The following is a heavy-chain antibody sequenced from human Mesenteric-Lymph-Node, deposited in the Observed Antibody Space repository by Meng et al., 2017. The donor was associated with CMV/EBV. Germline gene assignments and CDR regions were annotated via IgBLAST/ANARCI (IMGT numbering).Heavy chain of an antibody. CDR1: GFTFSSYS. V-gene: IGHV3-21*01. Sequence: GGSLRLSCAASGFTFSSYSMNWVRQAPGKGLEWVSSISSSSSYIYYADSVKGRFTISRDNAKNSLYLQMNSLRAEDTAVYYCAGPGVAAAGTGFDYWGQGTLVTVSS. CDR3: AGPGVAAAGTGFDY. CDR2: ISSSSSYI. D-gene: IGHD6-13*01. J-gene: IGHJ4*02.